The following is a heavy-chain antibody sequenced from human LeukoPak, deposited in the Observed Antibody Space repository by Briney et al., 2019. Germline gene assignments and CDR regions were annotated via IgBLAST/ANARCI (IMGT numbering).Heavy chain of an antibody. Sequence: GGSLRLSCAASGFTFSSYSMNWVRQAPGKGLEWVAKIKEDGREKYYADSVKGRFTISRDNAKNSLYLQMNSLRAEDTAVYYCAKDEVGGHFEYWGQGTLVTVSS. CDR3: AKDEVGGHFEY. J-gene: IGHJ4*02. V-gene: IGHV3-7*01. D-gene: IGHD1-26*01. CDR1: GFTFSSYS. CDR2: IKEDGREK.